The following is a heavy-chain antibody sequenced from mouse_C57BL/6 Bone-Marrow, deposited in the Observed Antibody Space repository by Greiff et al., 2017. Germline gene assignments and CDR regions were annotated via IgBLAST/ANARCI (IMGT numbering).Heavy chain of an antibody. V-gene: IGHV1-72*01. Sequence: QVQLQQPGAELVKPGASVKLSCKASGYTFTSYWMHWVKQRPGRGLEWIGRIDPNSGGTKYNEKFKSKATLTVDKPSSTAYMQLSSLTSEDSAVYYCASTTVVDGGVYWYFDVWGTGTTVTVSS. CDR2: IDPNSGGT. D-gene: IGHD1-1*01. J-gene: IGHJ1*03. CDR1: GYTFTSYW. CDR3: ASTTVVDGGVYWYFDV.